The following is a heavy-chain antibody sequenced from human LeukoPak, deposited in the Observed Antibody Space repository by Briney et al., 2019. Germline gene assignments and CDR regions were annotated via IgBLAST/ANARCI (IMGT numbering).Heavy chain of an antibody. J-gene: IGHJ4*02. CDR1: GYKFINYG. Sequence: GASVKVSCKTSGYKFINYGISWVRQAPGQGLEWMGGIIPIFGTANYAQKFQGRVTITADESTSTAYMELSSLRSEDTAVYYCARDIDSSGYLEYWGQGTLVTVSS. CDR3: ARDIDSSGYLEY. V-gene: IGHV1-69*13. D-gene: IGHD3-22*01. CDR2: IIPIFGTA.